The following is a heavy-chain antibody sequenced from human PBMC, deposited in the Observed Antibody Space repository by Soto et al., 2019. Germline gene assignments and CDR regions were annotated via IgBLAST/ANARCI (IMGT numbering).Heavy chain of an antibody. CDR3: ARSGIGWFDP. CDR1: GCSISSYY. Sequence: SETLSLTCTVSGCSISSYYWSWIRQPPGKGLEWIGGIYYSGSTNYNPSLHSRVTLSIDMTNNHVSLILNSVTAADTAVYYCARSGIGWFDPWGQGTLVTVSS. V-gene: IGHV4-59*08. D-gene: IGHD3-10*01. J-gene: IGHJ5*02. CDR2: IYYSGST.